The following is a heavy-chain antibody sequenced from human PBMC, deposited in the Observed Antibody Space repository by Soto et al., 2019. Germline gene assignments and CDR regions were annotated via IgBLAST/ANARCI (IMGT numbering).Heavy chain of an antibody. CDR1: GYTFTSFG. Sequence: QVQLVQSGAEVRKPGASVKVSCKASGYTFTSFGISWVRQAPGQGLEWMGWITGYNGYTDYAQSLQDRVTLTRDTSTSTAYMEMRSLRFDDTAVYDCARRRDVLTGYYSDFLGQGTLVTVSS. CDR2: ITGYNGYT. CDR3: ARRRDVLTGYYSDF. V-gene: IGHV1-18*01. J-gene: IGHJ4*02. D-gene: IGHD3-9*01.